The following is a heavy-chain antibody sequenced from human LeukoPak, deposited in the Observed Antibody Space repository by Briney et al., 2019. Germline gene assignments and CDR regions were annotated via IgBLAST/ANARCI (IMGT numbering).Heavy chain of an antibody. Sequence: GGSLRLSCAASGFTFSSYAMHWVRQAPGKGLEWVAVISYDGSNKYYADSVKGRFTISRDNSKNTLYLQMNSLRAEDTAVYYCARDPLVPAATYYYYYMDVWGKGTTVTVSS. CDR1: GFTFSSYA. CDR2: ISYDGSNK. CDR3: ARDPLVPAATYYYYYMDV. J-gene: IGHJ6*03. D-gene: IGHD2-2*01. V-gene: IGHV3-30-3*01.